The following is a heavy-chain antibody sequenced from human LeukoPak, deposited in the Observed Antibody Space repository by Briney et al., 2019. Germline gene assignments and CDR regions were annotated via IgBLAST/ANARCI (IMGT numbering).Heavy chain of an antibody. CDR2: ISSSSSYM. Sequence: GGSLRLSCAASGFTFSSYSMNWVRQAPGKGLEWVSSISSSSSYMYYADSVKGRFTISRDNAKNSLYLQMNSLRAEDTAVYYCARDGTTPHWGQGTLVTVSS. D-gene: IGHD1-7*01. CDR1: GFTFSSYS. J-gene: IGHJ4*02. CDR3: ARDGTTPH. V-gene: IGHV3-21*01.